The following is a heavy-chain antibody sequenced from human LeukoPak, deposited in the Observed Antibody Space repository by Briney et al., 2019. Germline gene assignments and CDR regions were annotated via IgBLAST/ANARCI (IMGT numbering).Heavy chain of an antibody. J-gene: IGHJ4*02. V-gene: IGHV3-33*01. CDR1: GFTFSSYG. Sequence: GGSLRLSCAASGFTFSSYGMHWVRQAPGKGLEWVAVIWYDGSNKYCADSVRGRFTISRDNSENTLNLQMNSLRAEDTAVYYCARARTYDNTGYLNYWGQGTLVTVSS. D-gene: IGHD3-22*01. CDR2: IWYDGSNK. CDR3: ARARTYDNTGYLNY.